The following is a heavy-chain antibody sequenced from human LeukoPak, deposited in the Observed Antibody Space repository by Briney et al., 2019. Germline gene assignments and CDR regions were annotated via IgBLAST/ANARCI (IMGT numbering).Heavy chain of an antibody. V-gene: IGHV1-69*13. J-gene: IGHJ4*02. CDR2: IIPIFGTA. CDR1: GGTFSSYA. Sequence: ASVKVSCKASGGTFSSYAISWVRQAPGQGLEWMGGIIPIFGTANYTQKFQDRVTITADESTSTAYMELSSLRSEDTAVYYCARGIAVAGPFDYWGQGTLVTVSS. CDR3: ARGIAVAGPFDY. D-gene: IGHD6-19*01.